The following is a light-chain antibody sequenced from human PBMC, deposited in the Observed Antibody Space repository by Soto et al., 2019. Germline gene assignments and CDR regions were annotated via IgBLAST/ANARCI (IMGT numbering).Light chain of an antibody. CDR3: QQCNHSPLT. CDR1: QSVTKNY. Sequence: EIVLTQSPGTLSLSPGERATLSCRASQSVTKNYLAWYQQKPGQAPRLLIHDASIRATGIPDRFSGSGSGTVFTLTISILDSVGFGEYYCQQCNHSPLTFGGETKGDIK. V-gene: IGKV3-20*01. CDR2: DAS. J-gene: IGKJ4*01.